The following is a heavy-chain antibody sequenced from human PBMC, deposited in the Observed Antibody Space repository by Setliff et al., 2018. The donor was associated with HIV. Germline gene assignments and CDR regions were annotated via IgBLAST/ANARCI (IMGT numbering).Heavy chain of an antibody. CDR3: ASVLRYYGSGSYPFGY. J-gene: IGHJ4*02. D-gene: IGHD3-10*01. V-gene: IGHV3-23*01. Sequence: SLRLSCAVSGFTFEDYGMSWVRQAPGKGLEWVSAISPVGGSTYSADSVRGRFTISRDNSKNTLYLQMNSLRAEDTAVYYCASVLRYYGSGSYPFGYWGQGTLVTVSS. CDR1: GFTFEDYG. CDR2: ISPVGGST.